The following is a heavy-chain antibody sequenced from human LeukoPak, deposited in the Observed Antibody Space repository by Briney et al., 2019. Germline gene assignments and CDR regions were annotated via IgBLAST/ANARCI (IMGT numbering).Heavy chain of an antibody. D-gene: IGHD1-14*01. Sequence: SETLSLTCTVSGGSISSYYWSWVRQPPGKGLEWIGYFYYRGSTNYNPSLKSRVTISLDTSKNQFSLRLRSVTAADTAVYYCARHSGTLGYFDYWGQGTRVTVSS. J-gene: IGHJ4*02. V-gene: IGHV4-59*12. CDR1: GGSISSYY. CDR2: FYYRGST. CDR3: ARHSGTLGYFDY.